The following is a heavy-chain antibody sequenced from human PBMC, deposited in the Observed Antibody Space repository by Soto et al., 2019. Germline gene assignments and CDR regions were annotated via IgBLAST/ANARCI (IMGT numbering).Heavy chain of an antibody. CDR2: IIPIFGTA. CDR3: ARVGMEYSSSWYFDY. Sequence: SVKVSCKASGGTFSSYAISWVRQAPGQGLEWMGGIIPIFGTANYAQKFQGRVTITADESTSTAYMELSSLRSEDTAVYYCARVGMEYSSSWYFDYWGQGTLVTVSS. J-gene: IGHJ4*02. D-gene: IGHD6-6*01. CDR1: GGTFSSYA. V-gene: IGHV1-69*13.